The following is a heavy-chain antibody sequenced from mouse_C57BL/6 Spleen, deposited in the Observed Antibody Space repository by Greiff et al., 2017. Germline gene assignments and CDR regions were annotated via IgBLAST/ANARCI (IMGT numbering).Heavy chain of an antibody. Sequence: QVQLQQPGAELVRPGTSVKLSCKASGYTFTSYWMHWVKQRPGQGLEWIGVIDPSDSYTNYNQKFKGKATLTVDTSSSTAYMQLSSLTSEDSAVDYCARSRDYDYFDYWGQGTTLTVSS. CDR1: GYTFTSYW. D-gene: IGHD2-4*01. CDR3: ARSRDYDYFDY. CDR2: IDPSDSYT. J-gene: IGHJ2*01. V-gene: IGHV1-59*01.